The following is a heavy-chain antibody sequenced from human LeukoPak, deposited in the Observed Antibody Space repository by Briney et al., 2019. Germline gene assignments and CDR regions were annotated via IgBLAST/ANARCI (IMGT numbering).Heavy chain of an antibody. J-gene: IGHJ4*02. CDR2: IIPIFGTA. Sequence: SVNVSCKASGGTFSSYAISWVRQAPGQGLEWMGRIIPIFGTANYAQKFQGRVTITADKSTSTAYMELSSLRSEDTAVYYCARDKGKSSSPFDYWGQGTLVTVSS. CDR3: ARDKGKSSSPFDY. V-gene: IGHV1-69*06. D-gene: IGHD6-6*01. CDR1: GGTFSSYA.